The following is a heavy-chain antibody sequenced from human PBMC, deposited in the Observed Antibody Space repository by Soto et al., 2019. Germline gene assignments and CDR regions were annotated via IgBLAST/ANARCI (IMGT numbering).Heavy chain of an antibody. CDR3: AREGAARGYYYYGMDV. Sequence: ETLSLTCTVSGGSVSSGSYYWSWIRQPPGKGLEWIGYIYYSGSTNYNPSLKSRVTISVDTSKNQFSLKLSSVTAADTAVYYCAREGAARGYYYYGMDVWGQGTTVTVSS. CDR2: IYYSGST. V-gene: IGHV4-61*01. J-gene: IGHJ6*02. CDR1: GGSVSSGSYY. D-gene: IGHD3-16*01.